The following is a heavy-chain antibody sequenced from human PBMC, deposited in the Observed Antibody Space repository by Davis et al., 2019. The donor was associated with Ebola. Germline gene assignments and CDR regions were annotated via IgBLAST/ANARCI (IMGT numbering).Heavy chain of an antibody. CDR3: ARDPSGGNSEFDY. D-gene: IGHD4-23*01. V-gene: IGHV5-51*01. CDR2: IYPGDSNT. Sequence: PGGSLRLSCKGSGYNFINYWIGWVRQMPGKGLEWMGIIYPGDSNTRYSPSFQGQVTISADKSISTAYLQWSGLKASDTAMYYCARDPSGGNSEFDYWGQGTLVTVSS. CDR1: GYNFINYW. J-gene: IGHJ4*02.